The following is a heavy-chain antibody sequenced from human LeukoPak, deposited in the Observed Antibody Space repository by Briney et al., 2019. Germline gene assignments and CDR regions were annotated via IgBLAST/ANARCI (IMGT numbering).Heavy chain of an antibody. D-gene: IGHD1-26*01. J-gene: IGHJ3*02. CDR2: ISSSSSTI. CDR1: GFTFSDYY. CDR3: ARDRVVGATSDAFDI. Sequence: GGSLRLSCAASGFTFSDYYMSWIRQAPGKGLEWVSYISSSSSTIYYADSVKGRFTISRDNAKNSLYLQMNSLRAEDTAVYYCARDRVVGATSDAFDIRGQGTMVTVSS. V-gene: IGHV3-11*01.